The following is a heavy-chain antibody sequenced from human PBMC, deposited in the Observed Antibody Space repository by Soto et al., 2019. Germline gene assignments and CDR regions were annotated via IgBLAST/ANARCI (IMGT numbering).Heavy chain of an antibody. CDR3: ARGPYGDYVDFDY. V-gene: IGHV4-31*03. D-gene: IGHD4-17*01. J-gene: IGHJ4*02. CDR2: IYYSGST. CDR1: GGSISSGDYY. Sequence: QVQLQESGPGLVKPSQTLSLTCTVSGGSISSGDYYWSWIRQHPGKGLEWIGYIYYSGSTYYNPSLKSRVTISVHTSKNQFSLKLSSVTAAYTAVYYCARGPYGDYVDFDYWGQGTLVTVSS.